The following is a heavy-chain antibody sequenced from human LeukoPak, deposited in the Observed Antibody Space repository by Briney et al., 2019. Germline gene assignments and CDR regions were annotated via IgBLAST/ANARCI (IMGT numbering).Heavy chain of an antibody. J-gene: IGHJ3*02. CDR2: INPKSGGT. D-gene: IGHD1-26*01. V-gene: IGHV1-2*02. CDR1: GYTFTGYY. CDR3: ARPPKLRYSGSYDDAFDI. Sequence: APVKVSCKASGYTFTGYYMHWVRQAPGQGLEWMGWINPKSGGTNYAQKFQGRVTMTRDTSISTAYMELSRLRSDDTAVYYCARPPKLRYSGSYDDAFDIWGQGTMVTVSS.